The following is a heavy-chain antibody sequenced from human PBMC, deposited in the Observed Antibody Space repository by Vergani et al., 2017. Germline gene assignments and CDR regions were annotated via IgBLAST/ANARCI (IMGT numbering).Heavy chain of an antibody. CDR2: IIPIFGTA. J-gene: IGHJ4*02. D-gene: IGHD2-2*03. Sequence: QVQLVQSGAEVKKPGSSVKVSCKASGGTFSNYGISWVRQAPGQGLEWMGGIIPIFGTANYAQKFQGRVTMTTDTSTSTAYMELRRLRSDDTAVYYCARDWVLESGLFDYWGQGTLVTVSS. CDR1: GGTFSNYG. CDR3: ARDWVLESGLFDY. V-gene: IGHV1-69*05.